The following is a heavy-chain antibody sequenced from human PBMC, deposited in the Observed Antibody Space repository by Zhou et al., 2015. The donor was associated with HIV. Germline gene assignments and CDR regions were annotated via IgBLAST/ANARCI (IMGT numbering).Heavy chain of an antibody. D-gene: IGHD3-22*01. J-gene: IGHJ5*02. Sequence: QVQLVQSGAEVKKPGSSVKVSCKASGGTFSSYAISWVRQAPGQGLEWMGGIIPIFGTANYAQKFQGRVTITADKSTSTAYMELSSLRSEDTAVYYCARETQGSYDSSGYINWFDPWGQGTLVTVSS. CDR1: GGTFSSYA. V-gene: IGHV1-69*06. CDR2: IIPIFGTA. CDR3: ARETQGSYDSSGYINWFDP.